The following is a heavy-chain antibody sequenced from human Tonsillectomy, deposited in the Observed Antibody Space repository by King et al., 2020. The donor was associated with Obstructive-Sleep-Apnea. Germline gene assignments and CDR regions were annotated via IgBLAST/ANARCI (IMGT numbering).Heavy chain of an antibody. D-gene: IGHD4-17*01. CDR2: MNPNSGNT. CDR1: GYTFTSYD. Sequence: KLVQSGAEVKKPGASVKVSCKASGYTFTSYDVNWVRQATGQGLEWMGWMNPNSGNTGYEQKFQGRVTMTRNTSISTAYMELSSLRSEDTAVYYCARVGRYGDYFDYWGQGTLVTVSS. J-gene: IGHJ4*02. CDR3: ARVGRYGDYFDY. V-gene: IGHV1-8*01.